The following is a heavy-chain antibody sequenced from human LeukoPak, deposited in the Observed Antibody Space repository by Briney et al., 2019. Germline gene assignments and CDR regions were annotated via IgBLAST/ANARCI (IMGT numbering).Heavy chain of an antibody. V-gene: IGHV1-8*03. D-gene: IGHD2-2*01. Sequence: GASVKVSCKASGYTFTSYDINWVRQATGQGLEWMGWMNPNSGNTGYAQKFQGRVTITRNTSISTAYMELSSLRSEDTAVYYCAIGRGYCSSTSCYLDYWGQGTLVTVSS. CDR1: GYTFTSYD. CDR3: AIGRGYCSSTSCYLDY. J-gene: IGHJ4*02. CDR2: MNPNSGNT.